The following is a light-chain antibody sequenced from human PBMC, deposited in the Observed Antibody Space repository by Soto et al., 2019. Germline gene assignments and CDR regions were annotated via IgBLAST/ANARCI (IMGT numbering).Light chain of an antibody. CDR1: QSVAKN. CDR3: QQYNNWPPWT. Sequence: ERVMTQSPAALFVSLGERVTLSCRASQSVAKNLAWYQQRPGQGPRLLIFAAADRATDIPVRFSGSGSGTDFTLTISSLQSEDSAIYYCQQYNNWPPWTFGRGTKVDIK. J-gene: IGKJ1*01. V-gene: IGKV3-15*01. CDR2: AAA.